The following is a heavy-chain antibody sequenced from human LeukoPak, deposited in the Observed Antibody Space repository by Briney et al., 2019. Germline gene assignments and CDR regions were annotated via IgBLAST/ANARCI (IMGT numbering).Heavy chain of an antibody. J-gene: IGHJ5*02. Sequence: GGSLRLPCAASGFTFSSYSMNWVRQAPGKGLEWVSSISSSSSYIYYADSVKGRFTISRDNAKNSLYLQMNSLRAEDTAVYYCARVLGNYGDPWGQGTLVTVSS. CDR2: ISSSSSYI. CDR3: ARVLGNYGDP. CDR1: GFTFSSYS. V-gene: IGHV3-21*01. D-gene: IGHD4-17*01.